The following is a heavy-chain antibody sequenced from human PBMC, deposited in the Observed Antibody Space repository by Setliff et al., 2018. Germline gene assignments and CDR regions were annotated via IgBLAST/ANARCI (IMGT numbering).Heavy chain of an antibody. CDR3: ARAQVVFAVSAPVWYFEF. V-gene: IGHV4-34*01. D-gene: IGHD2-21*01. J-gene: IGHJ2*01. CDR1: GGSFSGYQ. CDR2: INHSGST. Sequence: LSLTCVVSGGSFSGYQWSWIRQPPGKGLDWIGEINHSGSTNYSPSLKSRVSISVDKSSNQFSLKLTSVTAADTAVYYCARAQVVFAVSAPVWYFEFWGRGTQVTVSS.